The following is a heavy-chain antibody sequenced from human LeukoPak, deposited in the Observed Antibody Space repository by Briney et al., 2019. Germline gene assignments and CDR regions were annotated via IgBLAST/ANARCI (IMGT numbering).Heavy chain of an antibody. CDR2: IYYSGGT. CDR3: ARYKVAYFDY. V-gene: IGHV4-39*01. Sequence: PSETLSLTCTVSGGSISSSSYYWGWIRQPPGKGLEWIGSIYYSGGTYYNPSLKSRVTISVDTSKNQFSLKLSSVTAADTAVYYCARYKVAYFDYWGQGTLVTVSS. J-gene: IGHJ4*02. CDR1: GGSISSSSYY. D-gene: IGHD5-12*01.